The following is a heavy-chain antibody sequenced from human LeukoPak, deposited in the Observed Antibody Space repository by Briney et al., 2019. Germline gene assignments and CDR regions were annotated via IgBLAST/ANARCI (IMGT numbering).Heavy chain of an antibody. J-gene: IGHJ6*02. Sequence: ASVKVSCKASGYTFTSYDIYWVRQATGQGLEWMGWMNPNSGNTGYAQKFQGRVTMTRSTSVRTAYMELRSLRSEDTAVYYCARSRPGYCSGGSCTSYHYGMDVWGQGTTVTVSS. D-gene: IGHD2-15*01. V-gene: IGHV1-8*01. CDR2: MNPNSGNT. CDR3: ARSRPGYCSGGSCTSYHYGMDV. CDR1: GYTFTSYD.